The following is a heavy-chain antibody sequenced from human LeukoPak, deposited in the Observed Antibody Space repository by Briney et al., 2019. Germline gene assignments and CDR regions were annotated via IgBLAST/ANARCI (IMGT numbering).Heavy chain of an antibody. Sequence: PGGSLRLSCAASGFTFSSYGMHWVRQAPGKGLEWVAVISYDGSNKYYADSVKGRFTISRDNSKNTLYLQMNSLRAEDTAVYYCARDRGYYDSSGYSVDYFDYWGQGTLVTVSS. D-gene: IGHD3-22*01. CDR3: ARDRGYYDSSGYSVDYFDY. V-gene: IGHV3-30*03. CDR2: ISYDGSNK. J-gene: IGHJ4*02. CDR1: GFTFSSYG.